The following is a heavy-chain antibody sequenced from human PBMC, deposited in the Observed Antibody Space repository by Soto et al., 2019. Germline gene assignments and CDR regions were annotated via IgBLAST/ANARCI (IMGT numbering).Heavy chain of an antibody. J-gene: IGHJ4*02. CDR2: IRSKAYGGTT. CDR1: VFTCGDYA. CDR3: TRDLGPCGGDCYSGYY. V-gene: IGHV3-49*03. D-gene: IGHD2-21*02. Sequence: GGSLRLSCAASVFTCGDYAMSWCRQAPGKGLEWVGFIRSKAYGGTTEYAASVKGRFTISRDDSKSIAYLQMNSLKTEDTAVYYCTRDLGPCGGDCYSGYYWGQGTLVTVSS.